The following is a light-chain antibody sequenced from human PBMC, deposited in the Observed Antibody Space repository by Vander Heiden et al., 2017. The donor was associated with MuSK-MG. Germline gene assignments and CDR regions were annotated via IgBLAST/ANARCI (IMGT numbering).Light chain of an antibody. Sequence: QSALPQPPSVSGSPGPSFTISCTGSSSDVGGYDDDSWYQQHPGKATKLMIYEVSNRPAGVDNRFSGSKCGNTASLTIAGLQAEDEADYYCSSYTSSSTWVFGGGTKLTVL. CDR1: SSDVGGYDD. V-gene: IGLV2-14*01. CDR2: EVS. J-gene: IGLJ3*02. CDR3: SSYTSSSTWV.